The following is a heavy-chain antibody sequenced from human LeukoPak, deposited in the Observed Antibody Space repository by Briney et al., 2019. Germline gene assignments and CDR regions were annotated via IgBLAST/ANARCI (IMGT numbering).Heavy chain of an antibody. Sequence: GSLRLSCAASGFTFSSYWMSWVRRAPGKGLEWVANIKQDGSAKFYADSLKGRLTIPRDNAKNSLYLQMNSLRTEDTAVYYCERFGIRGVIDEFDYWGQGTLVTVSS. CDR1: GFTFSSYW. J-gene: IGHJ4*02. CDR2: IKQDGSAK. V-gene: IGHV3-7*01. D-gene: IGHD3-10*01. CDR3: ERFGIRGVIDEFDY.